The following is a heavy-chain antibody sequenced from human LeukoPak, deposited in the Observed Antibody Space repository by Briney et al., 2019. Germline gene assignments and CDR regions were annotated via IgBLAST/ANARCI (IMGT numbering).Heavy chain of an antibody. CDR1: GFTFSSYA. Sequence: GGSLRLSCAASGFTFSSYAMHWVRQAPGKGLEWVAVISYDGSNKYYADSVKGRFTISRDNSKNTLYLQMNSLRAEDTAVYYCARGFEMATIRNWGQGTLVTVSS. CDR2: ISYDGSNK. J-gene: IGHJ4*02. D-gene: IGHD5-24*01. CDR3: ARGFEMATIRN. V-gene: IGHV3-30*14.